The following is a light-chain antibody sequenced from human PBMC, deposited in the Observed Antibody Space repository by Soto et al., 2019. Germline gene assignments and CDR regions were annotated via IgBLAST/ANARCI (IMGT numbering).Light chain of an antibody. CDR2: GES. Sequence: EIVLTQSPGTLSLSPGERATLSCRASQSISSSYLAWYQHRPGQAPRPLIVGESYSTTGIPDRFSGSGSGTDFTLTISRLEPEDVAVDNCQHHSSSPPELTFGPGTKVESK. J-gene: IGKJ3*01. CDR1: QSISSSY. CDR3: QHHSSSPPELT. V-gene: IGKV3-20*01.